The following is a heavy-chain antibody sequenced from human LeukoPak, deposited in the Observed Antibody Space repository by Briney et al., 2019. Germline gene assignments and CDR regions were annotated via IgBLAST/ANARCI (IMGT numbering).Heavy chain of an antibody. J-gene: IGHJ4*02. V-gene: IGHV4-34*01. CDR1: GGSFSGYY. CDR3: ARVPPPGIAAAGTTNY. Sequence: PSETLSLTCAVYGGSFSGYYWSWIRQPPGKGLEWIGEINHSGSTNYNPSLKSRVTISVDTSKNQFSLKLSSVTAADTAVYYCARVPPPGIAAAGTTNYWGQGTLVTVSS. CDR2: INHSGST. D-gene: IGHD6-13*01.